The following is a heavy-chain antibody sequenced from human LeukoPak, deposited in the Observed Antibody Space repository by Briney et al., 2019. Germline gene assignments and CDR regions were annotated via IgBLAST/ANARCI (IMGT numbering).Heavy chain of an antibody. J-gene: IGHJ4*02. CDR3: ATDEAATGRLDY. V-gene: IGHV3-74*01. D-gene: IGHD1-1*01. CDR1: GFNFRNYW. CDR2: INSDGSST. Sequence: PGGSLRLSCGASGFNFRNYWMHWVRQAPGKGLVWVSRINSDGSSTSYADSVKGRFTISRDNAENTLYLQINSLRAEDTAVYYCATDEAATGRLDYWGQGTLVTDSS.